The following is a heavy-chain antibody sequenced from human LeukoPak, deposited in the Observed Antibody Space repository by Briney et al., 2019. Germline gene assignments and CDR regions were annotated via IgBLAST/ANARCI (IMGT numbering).Heavy chain of an antibody. V-gene: IGHV7-4-1*02. Sequence: ASVKVSCKASGYTFTNFAMNWVRQAPGQGLEWMGWTNTNTKNPSYAQGFTGRFVFSLDTSVSTAYLQISSLKADDTAIYYCAKGGEGTGMRLDYWGQGTLVTVSS. CDR3: AKGGEGTGMRLDY. CDR1: GYTFTNFA. D-gene: IGHD2-8*01. J-gene: IGHJ4*02. CDR2: TNTNTKNP.